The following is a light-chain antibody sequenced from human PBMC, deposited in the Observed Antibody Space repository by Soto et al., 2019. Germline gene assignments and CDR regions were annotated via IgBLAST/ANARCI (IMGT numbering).Light chain of an antibody. CDR3: SSHTCSITYV. CDR2: DVT. V-gene: IGLV2-14*01. CDR1: RSDVGGYSS. Sequence: QSALTPPASVTGSPGQSITISCTGTRSDVGGYSSVPWDRLDPGKAPKLMIYDVTNLPSGVSNRFSGSKSGITDSLTISGLQAEDEADYYCSSHTCSITYVLGTGTKVTVL. J-gene: IGLJ1*01.